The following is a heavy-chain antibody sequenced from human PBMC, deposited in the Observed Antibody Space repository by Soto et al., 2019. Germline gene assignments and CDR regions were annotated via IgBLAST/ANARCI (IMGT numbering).Heavy chain of an antibody. V-gene: IGHV3-23*01. CDR2: ISGSGGST. J-gene: IGHJ4*02. D-gene: IGHD2-2*01. CDR3: AKVRPVPQFDY. CDR1: GFTFSSYA. Sequence: GESLKISCAASGFTFSSYAMSWVRQAPGKGLEWVSAISGSGGSTYYADSVKGRFTISRVNSKNTLYLQMNSLRAEDTAVYYCAKVRPVPQFDYWGQGTLVTVSS.